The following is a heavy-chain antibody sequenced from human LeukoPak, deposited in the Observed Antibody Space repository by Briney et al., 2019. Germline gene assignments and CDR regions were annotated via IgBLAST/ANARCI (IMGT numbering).Heavy chain of an antibody. V-gene: IGHV4-4*07. Sequence: PSETLSLTCTVSGNSISSYHWSWIRQPAGKGLEWIGRIYTSGSTNYNPSLKSRVTISVDTSKNQFSLKLSSVTAADTAVYYCARVRIVVVPAARGYYGMDVWGQGTTVTVSS. CDR3: ARVRIVVVPAARGYYGMDV. CDR2: IYTSGST. D-gene: IGHD2-2*01. J-gene: IGHJ6*02. CDR1: GNSISSYH.